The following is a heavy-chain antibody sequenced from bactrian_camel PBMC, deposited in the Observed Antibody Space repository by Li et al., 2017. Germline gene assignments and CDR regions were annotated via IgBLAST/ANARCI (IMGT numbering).Heavy chain of an antibody. V-gene: IGHV3S35*01. Sequence: VQLVESGGGSVQAGGSLRLSCAVSGDAFISSCVAWFRQRPGQEREEVAYIYSGGGSTYYADSVKGRFTISRDAQNTVYLQMSSLKPEDTAMYYCASKVGMCGPNWSKLRFDSRGPGTQVTVS. J-gene: IGHJ4*01. CDR3: ASKVGMCGPNWSKLRFDS. CDR1: GDAFISSC. D-gene: IGHD1*01. CDR2: IYSGGGST.